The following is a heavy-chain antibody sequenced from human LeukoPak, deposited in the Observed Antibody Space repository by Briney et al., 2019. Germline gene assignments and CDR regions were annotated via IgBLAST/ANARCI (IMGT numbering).Heavy chain of an antibody. J-gene: IGHJ2*01. D-gene: IGHD3-9*01. CDR2: IYTSGST. CDR1: GGSIGSYY. CDR3: ARDSAYYDILTGSPVGYWYFDL. Sequence: PSETLSLTCTVSGGSIGSYYWSWIRQPAGKGLEWIGRIYTSGSTNYNPSLKSRVTMSVDTSKNQFSLKLSSVTAADTAVYYCARDSAYYDILTGSPVGYWYFDLWGRGTLVTVSS. V-gene: IGHV4-4*07.